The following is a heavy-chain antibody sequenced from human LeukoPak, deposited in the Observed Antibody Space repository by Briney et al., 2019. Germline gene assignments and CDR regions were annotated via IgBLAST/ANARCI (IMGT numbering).Heavy chain of an antibody. CDR3: AKLVVPAANAADS. CDR2: ISSSGTTV. J-gene: IGHJ4*02. D-gene: IGHD2-2*01. Sequence: KPGGSLRLSCAASGFIFSDYYMSWIRQAPGKGLEWVSYISSSGTTVNYADSVKGRLTTSRDSAKNSLYLQMNSLRAEDTALYYCAKLVVPAANAADSWGQGTMVTVSS. V-gene: IGHV3-11*04. CDR1: GFIFSDYY.